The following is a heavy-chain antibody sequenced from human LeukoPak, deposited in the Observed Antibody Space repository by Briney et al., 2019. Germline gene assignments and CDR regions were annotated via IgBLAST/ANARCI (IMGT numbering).Heavy chain of an antibody. Sequence: ASVKVSCKASGYTFTSYDINWARQATGQGLEWMGWMNPNSGNTGYAQKFQGRVTMTRNTSISTAYMELSSLRSEDTAVYYCARGPKAMWGKGYCSSTSCPKVYYFDYWGQGTLVTVSS. J-gene: IGHJ4*02. CDR2: MNPNSGNT. CDR3: ARGPKAMWGKGYCSSTSCPKVYYFDY. CDR1: GYTFTSYD. V-gene: IGHV1-8*01. D-gene: IGHD2-2*01.